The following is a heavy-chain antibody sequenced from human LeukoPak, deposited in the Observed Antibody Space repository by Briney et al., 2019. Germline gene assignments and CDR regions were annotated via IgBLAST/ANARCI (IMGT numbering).Heavy chain of an antibody. CDR1: GGSVSGTNYY. CDR3: ARGGSSWADAFDI. Sequence: SETLSLTCTVSGGSVSGTNYYWAWIRQPPEKGLEWIGTIYYSGSTYYNVSLKSRVTISVDTSKNQFSLKLSSVTAADTAVYYCARGGSSWADAFDIWGQGTMVTVSS. V-gene: IGHV4-39*07. CDR2: IYYSGST. J-gene: IGHJ3*02. D-gene: IGHD6-13*01.